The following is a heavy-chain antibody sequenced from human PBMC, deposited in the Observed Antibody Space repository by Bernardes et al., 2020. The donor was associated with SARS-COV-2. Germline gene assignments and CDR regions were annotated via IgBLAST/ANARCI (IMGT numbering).Heavy chain of an antibody. D-gene: IGHD6-19*01. J-gene: IGHJ4*02. CDR1: GFTFSSYA. CDR3: AKGSRRWGVAGIYVY. Sequence: GGSLRLSCAASGFTFSSYAMSWVRQAPGKGLEWVSAISGSGGSTYYADSVKGRFTISRDNSKNTLYLQMNSLRAEDTAVYYRAKGSRRWGVAGIYVYWGQGTLVTVSS. CDR2: ISGSGGST. V-gene: IGHV3-23*01.